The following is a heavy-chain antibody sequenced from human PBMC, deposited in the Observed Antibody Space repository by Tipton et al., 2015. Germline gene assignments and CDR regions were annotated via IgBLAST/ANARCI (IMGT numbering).Heavy chain of an antibody. CDR2: LYFSGST. J-gene: IGHJ2*01. CDR1: GGSISSSSYY. CDR3: ARVATLARLLLPAWYFDL. Sequence: TLSLTCTVSGGSISSSSYYWAWIRQPPGKGLEWIGSLYFSGSTYYNPSLKSRVTISLDTSKNQFSLKLNSVTAADTAVYYCARVATLARLLLPAWYFDLWGRGTLVTVSS. D-gene: IGHD2-15*01. V-gene: IGHV4-39*07.